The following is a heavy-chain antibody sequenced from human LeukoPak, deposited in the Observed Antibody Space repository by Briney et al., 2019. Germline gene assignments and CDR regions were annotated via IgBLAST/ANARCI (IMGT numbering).Heavy chain of an antibody. Sequence: SVKVSCKASGGTFSSYAISWVRQAPGQGLEWMGGIIPIFGTVNYAQKFQGRVTITADESTSTAYMELSSLRSEDTAVYYCARDHDIQQWLPPQDMDVWGQGTTVTVSS. V-gene: IGHV1-69*13. J-gene: IGHJ6*02. CDR1: GGTFSSYA. CDR3: ARDHDIQQWLPPQDMDV. CDR2: IIPIFGTV. D-gene: IGHD6-19*01.